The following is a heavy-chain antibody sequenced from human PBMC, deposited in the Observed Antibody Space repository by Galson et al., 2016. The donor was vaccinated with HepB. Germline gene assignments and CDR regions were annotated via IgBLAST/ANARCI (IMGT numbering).Heavy chain of an antibody. V-gene: IGHV3-23*01. D-gene: IGHD6-19*01. CDR3: ARDPGIAVAGVAFDI. Sequence: SLRLSCAASGFTFNNFVMNWVRQAPGKGLEWVSGVSGSGISTYYADSVKGRFTISRDNSKDTVYLQMNSLRAEDTAVYYCARDPGIAVAGVAFDIWGQGTMVTVSS. CDR1: GFTFNNFV. J-gene: IGHJ3*02. CDR2: VSGSGIST.